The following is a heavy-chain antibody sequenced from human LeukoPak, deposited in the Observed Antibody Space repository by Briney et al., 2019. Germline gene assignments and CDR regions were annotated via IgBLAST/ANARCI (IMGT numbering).Heavy chain of an antibody. Sequence: PGTSLRLSCAGSGFTFRSYGMHWVRQAPGKGLEWVAVIWYDGSKKYYADSVKGRFTISRDNSKNTLYLQMNSLRAEDTAVYYCARDWKYCSGGSCYGGFDYRGQGTLVTVSS. CDR1: GFTFRSYG. CDR3: ARDWKYCSGGSCYGGFDY. V-gene: IGHV3-33*01. D-gene: IGHD2-15*01. CDR2: IWYDGSKK. J-gene: IGHJ4*02.